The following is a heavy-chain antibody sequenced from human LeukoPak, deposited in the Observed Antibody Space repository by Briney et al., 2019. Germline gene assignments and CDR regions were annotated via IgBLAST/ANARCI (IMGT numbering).Heavy chain of an antibody. Sequence: ASVKVSCKVSGYTLTELSMHWVRQAPGKGLEWMGGFDPEDGETIYAQKFQGRVTMTEDTSTDTAYMELSSLRSEDTAVYYCARAEYSYGYSPYAAFDYWGQGTLVTVSS. V-gene: IGHV1-24*01. CDR3: ARAEYSYGYSPYAAFDY. CDR2: FDPEDGET. D-gene: IGHD5-18*01. J-gene: IGHJ4*02. CDR1: GYTLTELS.